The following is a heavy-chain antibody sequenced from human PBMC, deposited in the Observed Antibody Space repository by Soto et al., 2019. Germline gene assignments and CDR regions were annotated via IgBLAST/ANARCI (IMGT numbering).Heavy chain of an antibody. J-gene: IGHJ4*02. D-gene: IGHD4-17*01. CDR3: ARQGNGAEGFDY. CDR2: FYPGDSDT. Sequence: GESLKISGKGSWYYFPIYCIGGVLQMPGKGLEWMGIFYPGDSDTRYSPSFQGQVTISADRSISTAYLQWSSLKPSDTAMYYCARQGNGAEGFDYWGQGTLVTVSS. CDR1: WYYFPIYC. V-gene: IGHV5-51*01.